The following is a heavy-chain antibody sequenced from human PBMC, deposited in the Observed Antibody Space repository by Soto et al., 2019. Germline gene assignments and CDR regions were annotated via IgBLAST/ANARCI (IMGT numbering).Heavy chain of an antibody. J-gene: IGHJ4*02. Sequence: QVQLVQSGAEVKKPGSSVKVSCKASGGTFSSYTISWVRQAPGQGLEWMGRIIPILGIANYAQKFQGRVTNTADKSTSTAYMELSSLRSEDTAVYYCASRGKWLPIDYWGQGTLVTGSS. V-gene: IGHV1-69*02. D-gene: IGHD5-12*01. CDR1: GGTFSSYT. CDR2: IIPILGIA. CDR3: ASRGKWLPIDY.